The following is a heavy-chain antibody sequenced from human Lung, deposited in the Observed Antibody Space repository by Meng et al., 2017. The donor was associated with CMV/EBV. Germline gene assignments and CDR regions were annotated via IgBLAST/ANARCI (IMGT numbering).Heavy chain of an antibody. V-gene: IGHV1-69*06. Sequence: SVKVSXKPSGGTFSNYAITWVRQAPGQGLEWMGGIIPVVGTVNYPQKFQGRVTITADKSTSTVYMELSSLRSEDTAVYYCARDSRGSTWYLLVGYYYGSGVWGKGNXV. J-gene: IGHJ6*04. CDR1: GGTFSNYA. CDR2: IIPVVGTV. CDR3: ARDSRGSTWYLLVGYYYGSGV. D-gene: IGHD6-13*01.